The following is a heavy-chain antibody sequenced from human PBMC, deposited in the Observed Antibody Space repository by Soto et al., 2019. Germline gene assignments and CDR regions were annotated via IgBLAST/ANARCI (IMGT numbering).Heavy chain of an antibody. V-gene: IGHV3-23*01. D-gene: IGHD3-22*01. CDR2: ISGSGGST. J-gene: IGHJ4*02. CDR3: AKDVYYYDSSGYYDY. Sequence: GGSLRLSCAASGFTFSSYAMSWVRQAPGKGLEWVSAISGSGGSTYYADSVKGRFTISRDNSKNTLYLQMNSLRAEDTAVYYCAKDVYYYDSSGYYDYWGQGTLVTVSS. CDR1: GFTFSSYA.